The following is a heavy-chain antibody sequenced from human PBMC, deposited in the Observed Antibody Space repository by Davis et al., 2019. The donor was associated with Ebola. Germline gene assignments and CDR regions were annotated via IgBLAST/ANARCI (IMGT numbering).Heavy chain of an antibody. CDR2: ISSSSYYI. J-gene: IGHJ3*02. D-gene: IGHD3-22*01. CDR1: GFTFSSYS. Sequence: GGSLRLSCAASGFTFSSYSMNWVRQAPGKGLEWVSSISSSSYYIYYADSLKGRFTISRDNAKNSLYLQMNSLRAEDTAVYHCARGGYYDSSGYSHDAFDIWGQGTRVTVSS. V-gene: IGHV3-21*01. CDR3: ARGGYYDSSGYSHDAFDI.